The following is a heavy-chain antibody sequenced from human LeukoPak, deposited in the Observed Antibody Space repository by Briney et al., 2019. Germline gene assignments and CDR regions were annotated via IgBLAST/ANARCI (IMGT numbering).Heavy chain of an antibody. J-gene: IGHJ5*02. D-gene: IGHD6-19*01. CDR1: GFTFSSYA. Sequence: GSLRLSCAASGFTFSSYAMHWVRQAPGKGLEYVSAISSNGGSTYYADSVKGRFTVSRDNSKNTLYLQMGSLRGEDMAMYYCARLAVAGTFSWYDPWGQGTLVTVSS. CDR2: ISSNGGST. CDR3: ARLAVAGTFSWYDP. V-gene: IGHV3-64*02.